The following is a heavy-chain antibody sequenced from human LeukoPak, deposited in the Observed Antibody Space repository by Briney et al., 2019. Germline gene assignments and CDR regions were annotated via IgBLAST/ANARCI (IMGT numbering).Heavy chain of an antibody. J-gene: IGHJ6*03. D-gene: IGHD4-17*01. V-gene: IGHV3-21*01. CDR3: ASGVTTAYYYYYMDV. Sequence: AGGSLRLSCAASGFTFSSYSMNWVRQAPGKGLEWVSSISSSSSYIYYADSVKGRFTISRDNAKNSLYLQMNSLRAEDTAVYYCASGVTTAYYYYYMDVWGKGTTVTVSS. CDR1: GFTFSSYS. CDR2: ISSSSSYI.